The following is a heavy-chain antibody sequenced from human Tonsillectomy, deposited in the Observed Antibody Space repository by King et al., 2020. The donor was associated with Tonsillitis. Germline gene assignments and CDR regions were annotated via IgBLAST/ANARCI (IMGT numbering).Heavy chain of an antibody. D-gene: IGHD2-15*01. V-gene: IGHV4-39*01. J-gene: IGHJ4*02. CDR2: VYYRGDT. CDR3: ARQAFCSSGSCYGGLDS. Sequence: QLQDSDPGLVKPSETLSLTCTVSGDSISSSSHYWGWVRQPPGKDLEWIGSVYYRGDTYYNPSLKSRVTVSVDTSKNQFSLNLSSVTATDTAVYYCARQAFCSSGSCYGGLDSWGQGTLVTVSS. CDR1: GDSISSSSHY.